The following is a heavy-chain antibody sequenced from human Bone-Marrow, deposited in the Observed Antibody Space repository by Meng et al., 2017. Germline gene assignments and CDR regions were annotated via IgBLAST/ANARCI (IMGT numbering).Heavy chain of an antibody. CDR3: ARVQDYDSSGYFFRYAFDI. CDR1: GFTFSSYW. D-gene: IGHD3-22*01. CDR2: INSDGSNT. V-gene: IGHV3-74*01. Sequence: GESLKISCAASGFTFSSYWMHWVRQAPGKGLVWVSRINSDGSNTSYADAVKGRFTISRDNAKNTLYLQMNSLRAEDTAVDYCARVQDYDSSGYFFRYAFDIWGQGTMVTVSS. J-gene: IGHJ3*02.